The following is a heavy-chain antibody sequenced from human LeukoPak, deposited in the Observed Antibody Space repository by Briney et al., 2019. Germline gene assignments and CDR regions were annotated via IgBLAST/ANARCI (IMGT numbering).Heavy chain of an antibody. J-gene: IGHJ4*02. Sequence: SGPPLGEPTQPLTLTFAVSGFSLTTSEVGVGWIRQPPIKALEWLTLVSWNDFKSFSPSLKSSLTITKDTSKDQVVLTMTNMDPVGTATYYCVRFLHSGTYRFEYWGEGTLGTVSS. V-gene: IGHV2-5*01. D-gene: IGHD1-26*01. CDR2: VSWNDFK. CDR1: GFSLTTSEVG. CDR3: VRFLHSGTYRFEY.